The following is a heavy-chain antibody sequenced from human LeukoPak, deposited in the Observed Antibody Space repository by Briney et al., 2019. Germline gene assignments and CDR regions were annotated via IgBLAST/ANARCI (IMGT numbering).Heavy chain of an antibody. D-gene: IGHD2-15*01. CDR2: ISSSGGYI. Sequence: GGSLRLSRAASGFSFSSYDMNWVRQAPGKGLEWVSSISSSGGYIYYTDSVKVRFTISKKDAKNSLYLQMNSLRAEDTAVYYCAREVIGGNSAWGQGTLVTVSS. CDR1: GFSFSSYD. CDR3: AREVIGGNSA. V-gene: IGHV3-21*01. J-gene: IGHJ4*02.